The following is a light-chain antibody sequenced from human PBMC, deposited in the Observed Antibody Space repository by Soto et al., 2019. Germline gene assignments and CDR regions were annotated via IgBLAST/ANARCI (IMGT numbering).Light chain of an antibody. Sequence: IVLTQSPATLSLSPGETATLSCRASQSVSSYLGWYQQKPGQAPRLLIYDVSNRATGIPARFSGSGSGTDFTLTISGLQPEDFATYYCQQFYDYPLTFGGGTKVDIK. CDR1: QSVSSY. CDR2: DVS. V-gene: IGKV3-11*01. J-gene: IGKJ4*01. CDR3: QQFYDYPLT.